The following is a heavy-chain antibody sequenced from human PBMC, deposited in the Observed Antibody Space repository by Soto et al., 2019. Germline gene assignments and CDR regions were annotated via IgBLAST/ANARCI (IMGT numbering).Heavy chain of an antibody. Sequence: SETLSLTCAVSGYSISSGNYWAWIRQPPGRGLEWIGSLYHIGSTHYNTSLKSRVTISVDTSKNHFSLELSSVTAADTAIYYCRSSTSCYDESCVDVWGPGILVTVSS. V-gene: IGHV4-38-2*01. CDR2: LYHIGST. CDR3: RSSTSCYDESCVDV. CDR1: GYSISSGNY. J-gene: IGHJ4*02. D-gene: IGHD2-2*01.